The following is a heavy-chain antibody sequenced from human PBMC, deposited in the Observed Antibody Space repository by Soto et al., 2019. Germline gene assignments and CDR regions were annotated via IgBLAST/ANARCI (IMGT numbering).Heavy chain of an antibody. CDR1: GFTFDDYA. J-gene: IGHJ4*02. V-gene: IGHV3-9*01. Sequence: PGGSLRLSCAASGFTFDDYAMHWVRQAPGKGLEWVSGISWNSGSIGYADSVKGRFTISRDNAKNSLYLQMNSLRAEDTALYYCAKGPVEGMSERYYFDYWGQGTLVTVSS. CDR3: AKGPVEGMSERYYFDY. CDR2: ISWNSGSI. D-gene: IGHD2-2*01.